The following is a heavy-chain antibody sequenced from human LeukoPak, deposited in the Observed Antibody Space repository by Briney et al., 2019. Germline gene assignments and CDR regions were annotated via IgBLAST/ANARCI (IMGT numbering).Heavy chain of an antibody. Sequence: KTSETLSLTCAVYGGSFSGYYWNWIRQPPGKGLEWIGSIYYSGSTYYNPSLKSRATISVDTSKNQFSLKLSSVTAADTAVYYCARLLNYYDFWSGASSYYYYGMDVWGQGTTVTVSS. V-gene: IGHV4-34*01. CDR2: IYYSGST. D-gene: IGHD3-3*01. J-gene: IGHJ6*02. CDR3: ARLLNYYDFWSGASSYYYYGMDV. CDR1: GGSFSGYY.